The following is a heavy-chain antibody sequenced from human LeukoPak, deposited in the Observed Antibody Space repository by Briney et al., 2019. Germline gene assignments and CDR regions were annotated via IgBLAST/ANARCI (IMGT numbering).Heavy chain of an antibody. CDR2: ISANTTHI. J-gene: IGHJ4*02. Sequence: GGSLRLSCAASGFSFSSYSMNWVRQAPGKGLEGVSSISANTTHIYGADSLKGRFTISRDDAKNSLYLQLTSLRAEDTAVYYCTRGYTSDYWGQGTLVAVSS. CDR3: TRGYTSDY. CDR1: GFSFSSYS. D-gene: IGHD2-2*01. V-gene: IGHV3-21*01.